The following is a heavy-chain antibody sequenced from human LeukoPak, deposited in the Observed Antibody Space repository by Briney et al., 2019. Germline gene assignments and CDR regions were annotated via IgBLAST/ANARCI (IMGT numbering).Heavy chain of an antibody. V-gene: IGHV3-48*03. Sequence: PGGSLRLSCAASGFTFSSYEMNWVRQAPGKGLEWVSYISSSGSTIYYADSVKGRFTISRDNAKNSLYLQMNSLRAEDTAVYYCARDSRYNYDSSYSGLGDSWGQGTLVTVSS. CDR2: ISSSGSTI. J-gene: IGHJ4*02. D-gene: IGHD3-22*01. CDR1: GFTFSSYE. CDR3: ARDSRYNYDSSYSGLGDS.